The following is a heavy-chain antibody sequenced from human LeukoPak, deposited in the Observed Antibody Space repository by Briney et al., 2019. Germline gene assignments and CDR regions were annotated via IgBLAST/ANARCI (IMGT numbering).Heavy chain of an antibody. CDR3: ARRAGAYSHPYDY. CDR2: IRYDGSNK. D-gene: IGHD4/OR15-4a*01. V-gene: IGHV3-33*08. Sequence: RSLRLSCAASGFTFSSYGMHWVRQAPGKGLEWVAFIRYDGSNKYYADSVKGRFTISRDNSKNTLYLQMNSLRAEDTAVYYCARRAGAYSHPYDYWGQGTLVTVSS. CDR1: GFTFSSYG. J-gene: IGHJ4*02.